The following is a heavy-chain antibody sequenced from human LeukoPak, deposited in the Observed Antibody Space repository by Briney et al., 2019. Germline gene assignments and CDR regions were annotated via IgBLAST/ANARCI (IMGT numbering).Heavy chain of an antibody. Sequence: SETLSLTCTVSGGSISRYSWSWIRQSPGKGLEWIGFFYHTGSASYNPSLQSRVSISVDKSKNQFFLKVTSVTAADTAVYYCARDAGYCSSTSCYGGDWFDPWGQGTLVTVSS. CDR1: GGSISRYS. CDR3: ARDAGYCSSTSCYGGDWFDP. D-gene: IGHD2-2*01. V-gene: IGHV4-59*12. CDR2: FYHTGSA. J-gene: IGHJ5*02.